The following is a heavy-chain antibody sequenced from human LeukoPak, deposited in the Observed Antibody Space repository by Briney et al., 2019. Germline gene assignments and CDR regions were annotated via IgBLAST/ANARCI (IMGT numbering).Heavy chain of an antibody. CDR1: GFTFSSYA. D-gene: IGHD3-10*01. J-gene: IGHJ4*02. CDR2: ISGSGGST. V-gene: IGHV3-23*01. Sequence: GGSLRLSCAASGFTFSSYAMSWVRQAPGKGLEWVSAISGSGGSTYYADSVKGRFTIPRDNAKNSLYLQMNSLRAEDTAVYYCASLAYYYGSGSYYTEYYFDYWGQGTLVTVSS. CDR3: ASLAYYYGSGSYYTEYYFDY.